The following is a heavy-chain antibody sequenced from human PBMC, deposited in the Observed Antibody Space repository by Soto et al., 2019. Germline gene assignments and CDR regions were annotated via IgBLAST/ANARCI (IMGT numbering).Heavy chain of an antibody. CDR1: GLTFSSYS. Sequence: EVQLVESGGALVQPGGSLRPSCEASGLTFSSYSRTWVRQAPGKGREWVSYISSSSSTIYYADSVKGRFTISRDNAKNSLYLQMNSLRAEDTAVYYCATIGYCSSTSCYDYWGQGTLVTVSS. CDR3: ATIGYCSSTSCYDY. V-gene: IGHV3-48*01. D-gene: IGHD2-2*03. CDR2: ISSSSSTI. J-gene: IGHJ4*02.